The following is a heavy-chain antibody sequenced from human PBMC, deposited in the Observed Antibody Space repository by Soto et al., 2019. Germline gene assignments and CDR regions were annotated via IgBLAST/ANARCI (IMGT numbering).Heavy chain of an antibody. CDR1: GFTFSSYG. CDR2: ISYDGSNK. J-gene: IGHJ4*02. CDR3: AKARAYCSWLASDY. Sequence: GGSLRLSCAASGFTFSSYGMHWVRQAPGKGLEWVAVISYDGSNKYYADSVKGRFTISRDNSKNTLYLQMNSLRAEDTDVYYCAKARAYCSWLASDYWGQGTLVTVSS. D-gene: IGHD6-13*01. V-gene: IGHV3-30*18.